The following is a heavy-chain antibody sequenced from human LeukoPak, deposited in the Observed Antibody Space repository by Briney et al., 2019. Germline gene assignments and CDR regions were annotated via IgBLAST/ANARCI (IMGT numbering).Heavy chain of an antibody. CDR3: AREVWGPEY. D-gene: IGHD1-14*01. J-gene: IGHJ4*02. CDR1: GFSLSRYW. Sequence: PGGSLSLSCAASGFSLSRYWMSWVRQAPGKGLEWVANMKQDGSEKKYVDSVKGRFTISRDNTKNSVYLQMSSLRAEDTAVYYCAREVWGPEYWGQGTLVTVSS. CDR2: MKQDGSEK. V-gene: IGHV3-7*01.